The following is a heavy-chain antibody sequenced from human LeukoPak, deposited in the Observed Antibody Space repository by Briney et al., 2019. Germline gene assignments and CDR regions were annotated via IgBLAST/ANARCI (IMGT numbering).Heavy chain of an antibody. CDR2: INAGNGNT. CDR1: GYTFTSYA. CDR3: ARVPPDSSGYYYAHDAFDI. J-gene: IGHJ3*02. D-gene: IGHD3-22*01. V-gene: IGHV1-3*01. Sequence: ASVKVSCKASGYTFTSYAMHWVRQAPGQRLEWMGWINAGNGNTKYSQKFQGRVTITRDTSASTAYMELSSLRSEDTAVYYCARVPPDSSGYYYAHDAFDIWGQGTMVTVSS.